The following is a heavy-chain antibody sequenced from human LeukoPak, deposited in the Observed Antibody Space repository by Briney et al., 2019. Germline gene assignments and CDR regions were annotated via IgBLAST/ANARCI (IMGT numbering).Heavy chain of an antibody. D-gene: IGHD2-15*01. CDR1: GGTFSSYA. CDR2: IIPIFGTA. CDR3: ATEGGDCSGGSCYDY. Sequence: SVKVSCKASGGTFSSYAISWVRQAPGQGLEWMGGIIPIFGTANYAQKFQGRVTITADKSTSTAYMELSSLRSEDTAVYYCATEGGDCSGGSCYDYWGQGTLVTVSS. V-gene: IGHV1-69*06. J-gene: IGHJ4*02.